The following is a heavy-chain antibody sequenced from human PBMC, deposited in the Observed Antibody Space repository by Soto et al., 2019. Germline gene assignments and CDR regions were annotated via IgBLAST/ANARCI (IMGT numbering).Heavy chain of an antibody. J-gene: IGHJ4*02. V-gene: IGHV3-23*01. CDR3: ARRSYLDY. Sequence: GGSLRLSCAASGFSFGSYALSWVRQAPGKGLEWVSTISGSDGKTFYADSVKGRFSISRDTSQSTLYLQMNSLRADDTAMYYCARRSYLDYWGQGTRVTV. CDR2: ISGSDGKT. D-gene: IGHD3-10*01. CDR1: GFSFGSYA.